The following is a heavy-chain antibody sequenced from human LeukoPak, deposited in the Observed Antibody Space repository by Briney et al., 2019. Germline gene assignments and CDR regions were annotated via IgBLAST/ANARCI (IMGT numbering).Heavy chain of an antibody. V-gene: IGHV1-2*02. J-gene: IGHJ3*02. CDR3: ARQAPDALDI. CDR1: GYTLTGYY. CDR2: INPNTGGT. Sequence: ASVKVSCKASGYTLTGYYMHWVRQAPGRGLEWMGWINPNTGGTKYAQEFQGRVTMTRDTSMSTAYMELNRLRSDDTAVYYCARQAPDALDIWGQGTLVTVSS.